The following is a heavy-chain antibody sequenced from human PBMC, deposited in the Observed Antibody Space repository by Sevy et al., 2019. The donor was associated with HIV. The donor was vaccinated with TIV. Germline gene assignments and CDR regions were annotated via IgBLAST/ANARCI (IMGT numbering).Heavy chain of an antibody. V-gene: IGHV1-8*01. CDR1: GYTFTALD. D-gene: IGHD6-13*01. CDR2: MNPNTGQT. CDR3: ARGIAAGVDY. J-gene: IGHJ4*02. Sequence: ASVKVSCKASGYTFTALDINWVRQATGQGLEWMGWMNPNTGQTDYSQRFQGRVTMTRDTSISTAYMELHSLRSDDTAIHYCARGIAAGVDYWGQGTQVTVSS.